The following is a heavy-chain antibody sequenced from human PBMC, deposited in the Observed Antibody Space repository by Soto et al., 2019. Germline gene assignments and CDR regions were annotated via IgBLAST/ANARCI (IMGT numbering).Heavy chain of an antibody. Sequence: QVQLVESGGGVVQPGRSLRLSCAASGFTFSSYAMQWVRQAPGKGLEWVAVISDGGRNTYYADSVKGRFTISRDNSKNRLYLQMNSLRAEDTAVYYWARPDYGSGSYPASWAKGTLVTVS. CDR3: ARPDYGSGSYPAS. V-gene: IGHV3-30*04. CDR2: ISDGGRNT. CDR1: GFTFSSYA. D-gene: IGHD3-10*01. J-gene: IGHJ5*02.